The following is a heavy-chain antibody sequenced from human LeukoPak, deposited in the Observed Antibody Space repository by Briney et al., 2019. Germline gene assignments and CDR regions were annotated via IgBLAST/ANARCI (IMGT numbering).Heavy chain of an antibody. Sequence: SETLSLTCVVSGGSISRSNWWSWVRQPPGKGLEWIGEIYHSGSTNYNPSLKSRVTISVDKSKNRFSLKLSSVTAADTAVYYCASTMVRGVIAVEFDYWGQGTLVTVSS. CDR3: ASTMVRGVIAVEFDY. CDR1: GGSISRSNW. V-gene: IGHV4-4*02. D-gene: IGHD3-10*01. CDR2: IYHSGST. J-gene: IGHJ4*02.